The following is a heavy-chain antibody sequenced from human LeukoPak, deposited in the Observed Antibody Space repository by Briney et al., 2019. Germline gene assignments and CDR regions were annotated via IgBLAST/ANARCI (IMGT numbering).Heavy chain of an antibody. V-gene: IGHV3-43D*04. CDR2: ITWDGAST. Sequence: GGSLRLSCAASGFTFDDYAVHWVRQAPEEGLECVSLITWDGASTYYADSVKGRFTISRDNSKNSLYLQMNSLRSEDTAVYYCGKSRPHFPYYKDVWGSGTTVTVSS. CDR3: GKSRPHFPYYKDV. D-gene: IGHD1-14*01. J-gene: IGHJ6*03. CDR1: GFTFDDYA.